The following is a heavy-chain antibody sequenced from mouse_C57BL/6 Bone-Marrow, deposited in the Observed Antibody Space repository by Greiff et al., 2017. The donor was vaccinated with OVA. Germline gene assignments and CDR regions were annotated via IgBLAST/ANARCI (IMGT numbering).Heavy chain of an antibody. CDR3: AITRYSNYVLYAMDY. CDR2: IHPSDSDT. CDR1: GYTFTSYW. J-gene: IGHJ4*01. D-gene: IGHD2-5*01. V-gene: IGHV1-74*01. Sequence: QVQLQQPGAELVKPGASVKVSCKASGYTFTSYWMHWVKQRPGQGLEWIGRIHPSDSDTNYNQKFKGKATLTGDKSSSTAYMQLSSLTSEDAAVYYCAITRYSNYVLYAMDYWGQGTSVTVSS.